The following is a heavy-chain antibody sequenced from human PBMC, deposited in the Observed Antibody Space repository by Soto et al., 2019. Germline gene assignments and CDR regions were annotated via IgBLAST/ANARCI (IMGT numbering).Heavy chain of an antibody. CDR2: IIPIFGTA. V-gene: IGHV1-69*06. J-gene: IGHJ6*02. Sequence: SVKVSCKASGVTFSSYAISWVRQAPGQGLEWMGGIIPIFGTANYAQKFQGRVTITADKSTSTAYMELSSLRSEDTAVYYCARAGIVVVPAASRSPTQALGVWGQGTTVTVSS. D-gene: IGHD2-2*01. CDR1: GVTFSSYA. CDR3: ARAGIVVVPAASRSPTQALGV.